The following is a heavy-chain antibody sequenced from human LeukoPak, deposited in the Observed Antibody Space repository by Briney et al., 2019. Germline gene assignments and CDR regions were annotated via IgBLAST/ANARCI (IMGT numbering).Heavy chain of an antibody. CDR3: ARDPFRYSRNDAFDI. J-gene: IGHJ3*02. CDR1: GGSISSGGYY. CDR2: IYYSGST. Sequence: PSQTLSLTCTVSGGSISSGGYYWSWIRQPPGKGLEWIGYIYYSGSTNYNPSLKSRVTISVDTSKNQFSLKLSSVTAADTAVYYCARDPFRYSRNDAFDIWGQGTMVTVSS. V-gene: IGHV4-61*08. D-gene: IGHD5-18*01.